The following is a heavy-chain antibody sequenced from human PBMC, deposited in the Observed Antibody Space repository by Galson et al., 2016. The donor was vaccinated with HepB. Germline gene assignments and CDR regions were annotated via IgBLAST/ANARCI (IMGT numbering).Heavy chain of an antibody. Sequence: SETLSLTCTVSGGAISGSLYFWAWIRQPPGKGLEWIGSVYYSGSTHYNPSLQSRVSISVDTSRNQFSLKLTSLTAADTAVYYCARPDPRYDSEGAPFDYWGQRSLVTVSS. CDR1: GGAISGSLYF. D-gene: IGHD5-12*01. J-gene: IGHJ4*02. V-gene: IGHV4-39*01. CDR3: ARPDPRYDSEGAPFDY. CDR2: VYYSGST.